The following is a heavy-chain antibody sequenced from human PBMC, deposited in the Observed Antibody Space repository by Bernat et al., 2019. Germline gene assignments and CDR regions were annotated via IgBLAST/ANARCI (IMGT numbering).Heavy chain of an antibody. J-gene: IGHJ5*02. D-gene: IGHD2-15*01. V-gene: IGHV1-69*02. CDR3: ARLRLCSGGSYYSDFDP. CDR1: GGTISSYT. CDR2: IIPILGIA. Sequence: QVQLEQSGAEVKKPGSSVKVSCNASGGTISSYTISWVRQAPGQGLEWMGRIIPILGIANYSQKFQGRVTITADKSTSTAYMELSSLSSADTAVYYCARLRLCSGGSYYSDFDPWGQGTLVTVSS.